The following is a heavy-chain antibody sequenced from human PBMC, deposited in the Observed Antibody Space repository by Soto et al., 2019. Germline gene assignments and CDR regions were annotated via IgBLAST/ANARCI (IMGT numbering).Heavy chain of an antibody. CDR1: GGSFSGYY. V-gene: IGHV4-34*01. CDR3: ERGPVSDWPLCAH. D-gene: IGHD2-21*02. Sequence: SETLSLTCGVYGGSFSGYYWTWLRQRPGKGLEWIGEISHSGSTDYNPSLWGRVTISIDASKNQLSLNLNSVTAADTAVYYCERGPVSDWPLCAHWGQGILVTVSS. CDR2: ISHSGST. J-gene: IGHJ4*02.